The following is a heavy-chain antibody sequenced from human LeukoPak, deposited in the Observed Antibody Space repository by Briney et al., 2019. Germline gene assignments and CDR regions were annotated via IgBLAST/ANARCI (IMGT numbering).Heavy chain of an antibody. J-gene: IGHJ4*02. CDR2: ISGGGGST. Sequence: GGSLRLSCAASGFTFTSYSMNWVRQAPGKGLEWVSSISGGGGSTYYADSVKGRFTISRDNSKNTLYLQVNSLRAEDTAVYYCAKGGKWDVTPFDYWGQGTLVTVSS. D-gene: IGHD1-26*01. V-gene: IGHV3-23*01. CDR1: GFTFTSYS. CDR3: AKGGKWDVTPFDY.